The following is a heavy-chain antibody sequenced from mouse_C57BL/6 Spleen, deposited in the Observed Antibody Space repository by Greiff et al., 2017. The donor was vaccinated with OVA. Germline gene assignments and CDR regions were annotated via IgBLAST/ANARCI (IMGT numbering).Heavy chain of an antibody. CDR1: GYTFTSYW. Sequence: QVQLQQPGAELVKPGASVKMSCKASGYTFTSYWITWVKQRPGQGLEWIGDIYPGSGSTNYNEKFKSKATLTVDTSSSTAYMQLSSLTSEDSAVYYCARLTYSNYVDYYAMDYWGKGTSVTVSS. CDR3: ARLTYSNYVDYYAMDY. J-gene: IGHJ4*01. D-gene: IGHD2-5*01. CDR2: IYPGSGST. V-gene: IGHV1-55*01.